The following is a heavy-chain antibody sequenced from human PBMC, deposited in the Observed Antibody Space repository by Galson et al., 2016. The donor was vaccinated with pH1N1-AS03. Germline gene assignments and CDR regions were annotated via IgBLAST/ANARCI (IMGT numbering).Heavy chain of an antibody. CDR1: GFSLSTGGEG. D-gene: IGHD3-3*02. CDR2: IDWDDDK. J-gene: IGHJ6*02. V-gene: IGHV2-70*01. Sequence: PALVKPTQTLTLTCTFSGFSLSTGGEGVGWLRQPPGKALEWLALIDWDDDKYFSTSLKTRLTISRDTSKNHVVLTLTNMGPEDTGTYYCARGIRPYYYAMDVWGQGTTVTVSS. CDR3: ARGIRPYYYAMDV.